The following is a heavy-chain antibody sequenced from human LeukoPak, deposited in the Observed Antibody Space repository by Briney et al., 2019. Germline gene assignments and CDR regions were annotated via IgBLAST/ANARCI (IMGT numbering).Heavy chain of an antibody. CDR2: IIPIFGTA. V-gene: IGHV1-69*06. CDR1: GGTFSSYA. D-gene: IGHD5-12*01. CDR3: AREGVATISGALDY. Sequence: SVKVSCKASGGTFSSYAISWVRQAPGQGLEWMGGIIPIFGTANYAQKFQGRVTITADKSTSTAYMELGSLRSEDTAVYYCAREGVATISGALDYWGQGTLVTVSS. J-gene: IGHJ4*02.